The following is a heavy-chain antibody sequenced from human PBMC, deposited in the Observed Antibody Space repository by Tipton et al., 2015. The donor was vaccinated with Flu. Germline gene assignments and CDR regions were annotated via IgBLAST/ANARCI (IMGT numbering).Heavy chain of an antibody. CDR1: GGTFSGYY. V-gene: IGHV4-34*08. CDR2: INHSGST. CDR3: AGSRATFTVVVTGMDV. J-gene: IGHJ6*02. Sequence: TLSLTCAVYGGTFSGYYRSWIRQPPGKGLEWIGEINHSGSTKYNPSLKSRVTISVDTSKNQFSLKLNSVTAADTAVYYCAGSRATFTVVVTGMDVWGQGTTVTVSS. D-gene: IGHD2-21*01.